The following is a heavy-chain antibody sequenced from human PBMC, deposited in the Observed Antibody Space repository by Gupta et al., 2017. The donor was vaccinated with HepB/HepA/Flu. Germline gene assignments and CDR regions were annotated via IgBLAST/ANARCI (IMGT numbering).Heavy chain of an antibody. CDR2: VAPDGRET. CDR1: GLTLRNSW. D-gene: IGHD1-7*01. CDR3: VSLNWNSVDN. V-gene: IGHV3-7*01. Sequence: EVRLVTSGGGSVQPGGSLRLSCGASGLTLRNSWVSWVRQAPGKGLEWLANVAPDGRETGYVNYVKGRFTDSKDNTKNSLYLQMSSLRVEDTAMYYCVSLNWNSVDNWGQGTLVTVSS. J-gene: IGHJ4*01.